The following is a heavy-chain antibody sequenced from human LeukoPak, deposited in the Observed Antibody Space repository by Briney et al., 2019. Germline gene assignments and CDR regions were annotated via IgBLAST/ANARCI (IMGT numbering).Heavy chain of an antibody. V-gene: IGHV1-18*01. Sequence: ASVKVSCKASGYTFTSYGISWVRQAPGQGLEWMGWISAYNGNTNYAQKLQGRVTMTTDTPTSTAYMELRSLRSDDTAVYYCARSFNILHSSSWYYPRFDYWGQGTLVTVSS. CDR1: GYTFTSYG. CDR3: ARSFNILHSSSWYYPRFDY. J-gene: IGHJ4*02. CDR2: ISAYNGNT. D-gene: IGHD6-13*01.